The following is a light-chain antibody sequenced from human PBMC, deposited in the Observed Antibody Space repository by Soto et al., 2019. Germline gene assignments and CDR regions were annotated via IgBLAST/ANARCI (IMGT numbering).Light chain of an antibody. Sequence: DIQMTQSPSSLSASVGDRVTITCRASQSISSYLNWYQQKPGKAPKLLIYAASSLQSGVPSRFSGSGSGTDFTLTISSLLPEDFATYDCQQSYSTPFTFGPGTKVDIK. CDR1: QSISSY. CDR3: QQSYSTPFT. CDR2: AAS. J-gene: IGKJ3*01. V-gene: IGKV1-39*01.